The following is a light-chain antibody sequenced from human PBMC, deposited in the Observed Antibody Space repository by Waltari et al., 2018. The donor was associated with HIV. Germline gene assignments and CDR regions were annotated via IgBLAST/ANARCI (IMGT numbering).Light chain of an antibody. CDR2: SAS. V-gene: IGKV1-39*01. CDR3: QQSYGVPLT. J-gene: IGKJ3*01. Sequence: DIQMTQSPSSLSASVGDRVTLTCRSSQSISSKLNWYQQRPGKAPDLLIYSASTLKSGVPSRFSGSGSGTDLTLTISSLQTEDFVTYYCQQSYGVPLTFGPGTKVEI. CDR1: QSISSK.